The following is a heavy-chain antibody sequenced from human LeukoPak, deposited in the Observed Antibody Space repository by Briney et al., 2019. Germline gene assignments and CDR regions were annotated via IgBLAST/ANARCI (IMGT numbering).Heavy chain of an antibody. D-gene: IGHD6-13*01. CDR3: ARVVSQAAARWFDP. V-gene: IGHV4-61*02. CDR2: IYTSGST. Sequence: PSETLSLTCTVSGGSISSSSYYWSWIRQPAGKGLEWIGRIYTSGSTNYNPSLKSRVTMSVDTSKNQFSLKLSSVTAADTAVYYCARVVSQAAARWFDPWGQGTLVTVSS. CDR1: GGSISSSSYY. J-gene: IGHJ5*02.